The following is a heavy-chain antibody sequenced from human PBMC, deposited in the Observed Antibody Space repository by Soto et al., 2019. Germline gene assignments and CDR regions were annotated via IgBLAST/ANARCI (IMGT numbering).Heavy chain of an antibody. Sequence: GGSLRLSCAASGFTFSSYGMHWVRQAPGKGLEWVAVIWYDGSNKYYADSVKGRFTISRDNSKNTLYLQMNSLRAEDTAVYYCASNYDILTGYWYFDYWGQGTLVTSPQ. CDR1: GFTFSSYG. V-gene: IGHV3-33*01. CDR2: IWYDGSNK. D-gene: IGHD3-9*01. J-gene: IGHJ4*02. CDR3: ASNYDILTGYWYFDY.